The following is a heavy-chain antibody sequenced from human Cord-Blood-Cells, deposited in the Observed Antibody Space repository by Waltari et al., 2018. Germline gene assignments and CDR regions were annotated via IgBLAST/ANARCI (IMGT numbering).Heavy chain of an antibody. CDR1: GGSFSGYY. Sequence: QVQLQQWGAGLLKPSETLSLTCAVYGGSFSGYYWSWIRQPPGKGLEWIGEINHSGSTNYNPSLKSRVTISVDTSKNQFSLKLSSVTAADTAVYYCARISVDIVATNDYWCQGTLVTVSS. CDR2: INHSGST. V-gene: IGHV4-34*01. J-gene: IGHJ4*02. CDR3: ARISVDIVATNDY. D-gene: IGHD5-12*01.